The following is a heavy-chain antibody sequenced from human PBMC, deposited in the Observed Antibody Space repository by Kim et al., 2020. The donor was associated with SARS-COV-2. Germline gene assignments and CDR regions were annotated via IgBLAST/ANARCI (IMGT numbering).Heavy chain of an antibody. J-gene: IGHJ6*02. CDR1: GFTFSSYG. Sequence: GGSLRLSCAASGFTFSSYGMHWVRQAPGKGLEWVAVIWYDGSNKYYADSVKGRFTISRDNSKNTLYLQMNSLRAEDTAVYYCARDRPNYDFWSGYYTYYGMDVWGQGTTVTVSS. CDR3: ARDRPNYDFWSGYYTYYGMDV. D-gene: IGHD3-3*01. CDR2: IWYDGSNK. V-gene: IGHV3-33*01.